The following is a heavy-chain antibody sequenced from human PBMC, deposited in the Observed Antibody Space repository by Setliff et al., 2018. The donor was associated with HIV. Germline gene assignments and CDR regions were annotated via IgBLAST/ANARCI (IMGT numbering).Heavy chain of an antibody. CDR3: ASSRSLFGEEYFHH. CDR2: IYHSGSA. V-gene: IGHV4-39*01. Sequence: SETLSLTCNVSGGSISGSSYYWGWIRQPPGKGLEWIGSIYHSGSASHNPSLKSRITISVDTSKNQFSLRLRSVTAADTAVYYCASSRSLFGEEYFHHWGQGTLVTVSS. J-gene: IGHJ1*01. CDR1: GGSISGSSYY. D-gene: IGHD3-10*02.